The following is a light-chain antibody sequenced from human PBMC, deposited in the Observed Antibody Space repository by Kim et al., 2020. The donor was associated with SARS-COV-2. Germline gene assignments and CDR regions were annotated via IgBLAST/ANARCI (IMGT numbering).Light chain of an antibody. J-gene: IGLJ3*02. V-gene: IGLV3-19*01. CDR3: KSRDSSGNPV. CDR2: GKK. CDR1: SLRNYL. Sequence: VALRQPATTTCQGGSLRNYLANWYQQKAGQAPVLVIYGKKRPSGIQDRFSGSSSGNTASLIISGAQAEDASDYFCKSRDSSGNPVFGGGTSLTVL.